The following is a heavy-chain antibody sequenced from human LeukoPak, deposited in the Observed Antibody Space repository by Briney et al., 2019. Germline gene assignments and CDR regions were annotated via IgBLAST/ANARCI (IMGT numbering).Heavy chain of an antibody. J-gene: IGHJ4*02. CDR3: ARGGIQYYYDSSGFDY. V-gene: IGHV4-59*01. CDR2: IYYSGST. CDR1: GGSISSYY. Sequence: SETLSLTCTVSGGSISSYYLSWIRQPPGKGLEWIGYIYYSGSTNYNPSLKSRVTISVDTSKNQFSLKLSSVTAADTAVYYCARGGIQYYYDSSGFDYWGQGTLVTVSS. D-gene: IGHD3-22*01.